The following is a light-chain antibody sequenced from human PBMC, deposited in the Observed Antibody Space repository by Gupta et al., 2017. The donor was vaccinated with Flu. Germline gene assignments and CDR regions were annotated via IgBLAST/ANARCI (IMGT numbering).Light chain of an antibody. CDR2: KAS. CDR1: QSISSY. J-gene: IGKJ1*01. Sequence: DIQMAQSPSTMSASVGDRVTITCRASQSISSYLAWYQQKPGNAPKLLIFKASALESGVPSRFSGSGSGTEFTLTISSLQPDDFATYYCQHYTSYSETFGQGTKVEIK. CDR3: QHYTSYSET. V-gene: IGKV1-5*03.